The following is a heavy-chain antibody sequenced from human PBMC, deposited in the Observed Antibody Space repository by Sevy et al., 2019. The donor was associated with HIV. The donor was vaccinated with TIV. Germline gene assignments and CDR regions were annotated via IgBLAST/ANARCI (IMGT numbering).Heavy chain of an antibody. V-gene: IGHV3-21*01. CDR3: ARLSSGWSFDY. Sequence: GGSLRLSCAASGFTFSSYSMNWVRQAPGKGLEWVSSISASGSDTYYAYSMKGRFTISRDNAKNSLSLQMNSLRAEDTAVYYCARLSSGWSFDYWGQGALVTVYS. CDR2: ISASGSDT. J-gene: IGHJ4*02. CDR1: GFTFSSYS. D-gene: IGHD6-19*01.